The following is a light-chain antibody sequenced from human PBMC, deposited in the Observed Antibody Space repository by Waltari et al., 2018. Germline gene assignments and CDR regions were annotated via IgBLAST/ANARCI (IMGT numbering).Light chain of an antibody. J-gene: IGLJ2*01. V-gene: IGLV3-19*01. CDR2: GKN. CDR3: SSRDSSASHVL. CDR1: SLRTSY. Sequence: SSELTQDPAVSVALGQTVTITCQGASLRTSYASWYQQKSGQAPILVLFGKNKRPPGIPDRFSGYKSETPTSLTMTGAQAEDEADDYCSSRDSSASHVLFAGGTKLTVL.